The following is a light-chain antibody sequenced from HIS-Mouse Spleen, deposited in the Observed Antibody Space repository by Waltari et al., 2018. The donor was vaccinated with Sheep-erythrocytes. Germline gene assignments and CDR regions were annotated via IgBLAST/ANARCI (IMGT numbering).Light chain of an antibody. CDR2: LGS. J-gene: IGKJ3*01. CDR1: QSLLHSNGYNY. CDR3: MQALQTPIFT. Sequence: DIVMTQSPLSLPVTPGEPASISCSSSQSLLHSNGYNYLDWYLQKPGQSPQLLIYLGSNRASGVPDRLSGSGSGTDFTLKNSRVEAEDVGVYYCMQALQTPIFTFGPGTKVDIK. V-gene: IGKV2-28*01.